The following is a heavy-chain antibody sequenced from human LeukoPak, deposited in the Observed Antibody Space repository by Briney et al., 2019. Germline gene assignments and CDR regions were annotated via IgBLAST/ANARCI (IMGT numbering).Heavy chain of an antibody. CDR2: IDPSDSYT. CDR3: VRHERYSSGL. J-gene: IGHJ4*02. Sequence: PGESLKISCKGSGYSFTSYWISWVRQMPGKGLEWMGKIDPSDSYTNYSPSFQGHVTISADKSISTAYLQWRSLKASDTAMYYCVRHERYSSGLWGQGTLVTVSS. V-gene: IGHV5-10-1*01. CDR1: GYSFTSYW. D-gene: IGHD6-19*01.